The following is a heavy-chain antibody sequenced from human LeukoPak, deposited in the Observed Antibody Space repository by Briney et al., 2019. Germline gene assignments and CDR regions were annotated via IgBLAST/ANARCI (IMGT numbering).Heavy chain of an antibody. J-gene: IGHJ6*03. D-gene: IGHD6-13*01. CDR2: ISSSGSTI. CDR3: ARDRGSWYQDYYYYYMDV. V-gene: IGHV3-11*04. CDR1: GFTFSDYY. Sequence: GGSLRLSCAASGFTFSDYYMSWIRQAPGKGLEWVSYISSSGSTIYYADSVKGRFTISRDNAKNSLYLQMNSLRAEDTAVYYCARDRGSWYQDYYYYYMDVWGKGTTVTISS.